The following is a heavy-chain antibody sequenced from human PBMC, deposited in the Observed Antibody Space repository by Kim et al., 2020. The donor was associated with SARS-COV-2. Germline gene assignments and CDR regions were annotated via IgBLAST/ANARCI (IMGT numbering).Heavy chain of an antibody. D-gene: IGHD3-3*01. J-gene: IGHJ6*02. CDR3: ARDPRAITIFGVVINPYYYYYGMDV. V-gene: IGHV3-48*03. CDR1: GFTFSSYE. CDR2: ISSSGSTI. Sequence: GGSLRLSCAASGFTFSSYEMNWVRQAPGKGLEWVSYISSSGSTIYYADSVKGRFTISRDNAKNSLYLQMNSLRAEDTAVYYCARDPRAITIFGVVINPYYYYYGMDVWGQGTTVTVSS.